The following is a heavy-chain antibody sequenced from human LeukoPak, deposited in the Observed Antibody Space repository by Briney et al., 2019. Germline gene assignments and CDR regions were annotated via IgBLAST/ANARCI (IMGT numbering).Heavy chain of an antibody. D-gene: IGHD1-26*01. Sequence: ASVKVSCKASGYIFTAYYMYWVRQAPGQGLEWMGWINLNSGGTNYARKFQGRVTITRDTSISTAYMELSRLRSDDTAVYYCARESGSYFRAADYWGQGTLVTVSS. J-gene: IGHJ4*02. CDR1: GYIFTAYY. CDR3: ARESGSYFRAADY. CDR2: INLNSGGT. V-gene: IGHV1-2*02.